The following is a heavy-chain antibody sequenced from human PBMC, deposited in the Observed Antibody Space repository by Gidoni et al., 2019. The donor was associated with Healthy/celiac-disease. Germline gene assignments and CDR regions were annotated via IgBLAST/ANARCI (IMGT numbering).Heavy chain of an antibody. Sequence: QVQLQESGPGLVKPSQTLSLTCTVSGGSISRGSYYWSWIRQPAGKGLEWIGRIYTSGSTNYNTSLKSRVTISVDTSKNQFSLKLSSVTAADTAVYYCARLGSSGYYYLDYWGQGTLVTVSS. CDR2: IYTSGST. CDR3: ARLGSSGYYYLDY. CDR1: GGSISRGSYY. V-gene: IGHV4-61*02. D-gene: IGHD3-22*01. J-gene: IGHJ4*02.